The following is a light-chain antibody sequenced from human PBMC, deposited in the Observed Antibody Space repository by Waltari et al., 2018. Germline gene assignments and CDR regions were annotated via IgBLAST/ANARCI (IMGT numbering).Light chain of an antibody. Sequence: IVLTQSPGTLSLSPGERATLSCGASQSVTNNHLAWYQQKPGLAPRLLIYDASSRATDIPERFSGSGSGTDFTLTISRLEPEDFAFYYCQQYGASPWTFGQGTNVDVK. CDR2: DAS. CDR1: QSVTNNH. CDR3: QQYGASPWT. J-gene: IGKJ1*01. V-gene: IGKV3D-20*01.